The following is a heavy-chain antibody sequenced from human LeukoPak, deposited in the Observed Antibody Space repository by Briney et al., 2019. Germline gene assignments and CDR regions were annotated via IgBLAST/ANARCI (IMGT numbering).Heavy chain of an antibody. D-gene: IGHD5-24*01. J-gene: IGHJ4*02. CDR2: INPNSGGT. V-gene: IGHV1-2*02. CDR3: ARASMGDGYNLDFDY. Sequence: ASVKVSCKASGYTFTGYYMHWVRQAPGQGLEWMGWINPNSGGTNYAQKFQGRVTMTRDTSISTAYMELSRLRSDDTAVYYCARASMGDGYNLDFDYRGQGTLVTVSS. CDR1: GYTFTGYY.